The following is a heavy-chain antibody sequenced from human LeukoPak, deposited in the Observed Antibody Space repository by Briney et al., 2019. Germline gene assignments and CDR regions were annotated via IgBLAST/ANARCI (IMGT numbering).Heavy chain of an antibody. CDR1: GVSISSYY. CDR3: ARGCSSTSCQIGSALVY. D-gene: IGHD2-2*01. J-gene: IGHJ4*02. Sequence: SETLSLTCTVSGVSISSYYWSWVRQPPGKGLEWIGYIYYSGSTNYNPSLKSRVTISVDTSKNQFSLKLSSVTAADTAVYYCARGCSSTSCQIGSALVYWGQGTLVTVSS. V-gene: IGHV4-59*01. CDR2: IYYSGST.